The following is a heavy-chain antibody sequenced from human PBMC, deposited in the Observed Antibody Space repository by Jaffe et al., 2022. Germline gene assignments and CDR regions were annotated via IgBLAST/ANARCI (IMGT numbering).Heavy chain of an antibody. J-gene: IGHJ4*02. V-gene: IGHV3-23*01. D-gene: IGHD3-10*02. Sequence: LQSGGGPVQPGGSLRLSCVASGFIFNNYGMHWVRQAPGKGLEWVAGASGSGQTISHVDAVKGRFFISRENHENTLYLDMSDLRGDDTAVYYCVRDMHFHSSGMFQFWGPGTLVTVSS. CDR1: GFIFNNYG. CDR3: VRDMHFHSSGMFQF. CDR2: ASGSGQTI.